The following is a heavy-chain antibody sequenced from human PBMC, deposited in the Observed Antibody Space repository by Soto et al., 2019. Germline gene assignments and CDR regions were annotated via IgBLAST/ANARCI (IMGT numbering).Heavy chain of an antibody. CDR2: MNANSGNT. V-gene: IGHV1-8*01. D-gene: IGHD3-9*01. Sequence: ASVKVSCKASGYTFTSYDINWVRQATGQGLEWMGWMNANSGNTGYTQKFQGRVTMTRNTSISTAYMELSSLRSEDTAVYDCARRTLVGYFPDYWGQGTLVTVSS. CDR1: GYTFTSYD. J-gene: IGHJ4*02. CDR3: ARRTLVGYFPDY.